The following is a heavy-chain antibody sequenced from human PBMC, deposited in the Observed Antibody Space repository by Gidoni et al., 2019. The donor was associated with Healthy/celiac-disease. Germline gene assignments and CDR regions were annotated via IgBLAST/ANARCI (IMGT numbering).Heavy chain of an antibody. CDR2: MNPNRGNT. CDR3: ARGLAGTRQWLLGGTKPYYFDY. V-gene: IGHV1-8*02. J-gene: IGHJ4*02. D-gene: IGHD3-22*01. CDR1: GYTFTSYD. Sequence: QVQLVQSGAEVKKPGASVKVSCKASGYTFTSYDINWVRQATGQGLGWMGWMNPNRGNTGYAQKFQGRVTMTRNTSISTAYMELSSLRSEDTAVYYCARGLAGTRQWLLGGTKPYYFDYWGQGTLVTVSS.